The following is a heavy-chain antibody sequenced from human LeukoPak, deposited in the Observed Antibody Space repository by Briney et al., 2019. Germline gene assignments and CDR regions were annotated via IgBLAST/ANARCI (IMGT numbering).Heavy chain of an antibody. CDR2: IYYSGST. D-gene: IGHD1-26*01. CDR3: ARHESAVGALFY. Sequence: SETLSLTCTVSGGSISSYYWSWTRQPPGKGLEWIGYIYYSGSTNYNPSLKSRVTISVDTSKNQFSLKLSSATAADTAVYYCARHESAVGALFYWGQGTLVTVSS. J-gene: IGHJ4*02. CDR1: GGSISSYY. V-gene: IGHV4-59*01.